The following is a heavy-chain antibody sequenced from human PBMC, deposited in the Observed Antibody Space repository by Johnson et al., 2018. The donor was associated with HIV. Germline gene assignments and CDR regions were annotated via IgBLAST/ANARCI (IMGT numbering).Heavy chain of an antibody. V-gene: IGHV3-66*01. CDR2: IYSGGGT. CDR3: ATIAAHGAAFDI. J-gene: IGHJ3*02. CDR1: GFTFSDYD. Sequence: VLLVESGGGLVKPGGSLRLSCAASGFTFSDYDMSWIRQAPGKGLEWVSVIYSGGGTYYVDSVKGRFTISRDNSENTLYLQMNSLRAEDTAVYYCATIAAHGAAFDIWGQGTVVTVSS. D-gene: IGHD6-25*01.